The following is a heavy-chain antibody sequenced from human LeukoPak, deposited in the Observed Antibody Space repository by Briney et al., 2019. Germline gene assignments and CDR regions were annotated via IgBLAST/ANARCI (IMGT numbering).Heavy chain of an antibody. CDR2: IYTSGST. CDR1: GGSISSGSYY. V-gene: IGHV4-61*02. D-gene: IGHD3-3*01. J-gene: IGHJ3*02. CDR3: AREHDFWSGILEAFGI. Sequence: SQTLSLTCTVSGGSISSGSYYWSWIRQPAGKGLEWIGRIYTSGSTNYNPSLKSRVTISVDTSKNQFSLKLSSVTAADTAVYYCAREHDFWSGILEAFGIWGQGTMVTVSS.